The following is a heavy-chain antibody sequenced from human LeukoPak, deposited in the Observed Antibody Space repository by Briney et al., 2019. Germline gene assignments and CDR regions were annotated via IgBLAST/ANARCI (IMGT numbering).Heavy chain of an antibody. V-gene: IGHV1-69*05. CDR1: GGTFSNYA. D-gene: IGHD2-15*01. CDR2: IIPIFGTP. Sequence: SVKVSCKASGGTFSNYAISWVRQAPGRGLEWMGGIIPIFGTPNYAQKFQGRVTITTDESTSTAYMELSSLKSEDTAVYYCATPHGHLGYCSGGSCYLQLDYWGQGTLVTVSS. J-gene: IGHJ4*02. CDR3: ATPHGHLGYCSGGSCYLQLDY.